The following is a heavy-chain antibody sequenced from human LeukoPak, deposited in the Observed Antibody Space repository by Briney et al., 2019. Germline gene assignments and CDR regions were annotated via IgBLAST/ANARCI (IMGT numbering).Heavy chain of an antibody. CDR2: ISYDGSNK. D-gene: IGHD2-2*01. Sequence: GGSLRLSCAASGFTFSSYAMHWVRQAPGKGLEWVAVISYDGSNKYYADSVKGRFTISRDNSKNTLYLQMNSLRAEDTAVYYCARDRGYCSSTSCYPLYYYYYGMDVWGQGTTVTVSS. V-gene: IGHV3-30-3*01. CDR1: GFTFSSYA. CDR3: ARDRGYCSSTSCYPLYYYYYGMDV. J-gene: IGHJ6*02.